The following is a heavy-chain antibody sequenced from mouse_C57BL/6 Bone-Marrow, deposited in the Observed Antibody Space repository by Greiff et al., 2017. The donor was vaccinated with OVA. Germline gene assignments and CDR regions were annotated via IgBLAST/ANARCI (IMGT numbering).Heavy chain of an antibody. CDR3: ARDPHCGSSYWYFDV. CDR1: GFTFSDYY. D-gene: IGHD1-1*01. V-gene: IGHV5-16*01. CDR2: INYDGSST. Sequence: EVKLVESEGGLVQPGSSMKLSCTASGFTFSDYYMAWVRQVPEKGLEWVANINYDGSSTYYLDSLKSRFIISRDNAKNILYLQMSSLKSEDTATYYCARDPHCGSSYWYFDVWGTGTTVTVSS. J-gene: IGHJ1*03.